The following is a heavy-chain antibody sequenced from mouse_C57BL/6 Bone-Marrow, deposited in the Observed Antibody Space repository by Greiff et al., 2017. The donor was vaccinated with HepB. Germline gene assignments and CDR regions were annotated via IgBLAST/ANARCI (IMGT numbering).Heavy chain of an antibody. V-gene: IGHV1-69*01. CDR3: ARKRIYYGIAWFAY. CDR1: GYTFTSYW. CDR2: IDPSDSYT. D-gene: IGHD1-1*01. J-gene: IGHJ3*01. Sequence: QVQLQQPGAELVMPGASVKLSCKASGYTFTSYWMHWVKQRPGQGLEWIGEIDPSDSYTNYNQKFKGKSTLTVDKSSSTAYMQLSSLTSEDSAVYYCARKRIYYGIAWFAYWGQGTLVTVSA.